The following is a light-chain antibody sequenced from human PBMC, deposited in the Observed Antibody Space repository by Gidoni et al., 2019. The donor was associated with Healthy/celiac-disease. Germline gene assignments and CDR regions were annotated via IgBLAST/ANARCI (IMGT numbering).Light chain of an antibody. J-gene: IGKJ2*01. CDR3: MQALQTPRT. V-gene: IGKV2-28*01. CDR1: QGLLHSNGYNY. Sequence: IVMPQSPLSLLVTPGEPASISYRSSQGLLHSNGYNYLDWYLQKPGQSPQLLIYLGSNRASGVPDRFSGSGSGTDFTLKISRVEAEDVGVYYCMQALQTPRTFXQXTKLEIK. CDR2: LGS.